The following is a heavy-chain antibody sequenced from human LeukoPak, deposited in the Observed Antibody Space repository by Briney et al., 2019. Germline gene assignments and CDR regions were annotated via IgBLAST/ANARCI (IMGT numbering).Heavy chain of an antibody. Sequence: GGSLRLSCAASGFNFRIYSMNWVRQAPGKGLEWVSSISSSSTYIDYADSVKGRFTISRDNAKNSLFLEMNSLRAEDTAVYYCARDLVRSYYYYMDVWGKGTTVTVSS. D-gene: IGHD3-10*01. V-gene: IGHV3-21*01. J-gene: IGHJ6*03. CDR3: ARDLVRSYYYYMDV. CDR2: ISSSSTYI. CDR1: GFNFRIYS.